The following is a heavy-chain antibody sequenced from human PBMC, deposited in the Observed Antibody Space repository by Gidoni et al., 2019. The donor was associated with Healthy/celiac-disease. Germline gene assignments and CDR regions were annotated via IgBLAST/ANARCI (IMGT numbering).Heavy chain of an antibody. Sequence: EVQLLESGGGLVQPGGSLRLSCAASGFTFSSYAMSWVRQAPGKGLELVSAISGSGGSTYYADSVKGRFTISRDNSKNTLYLQMNSLRAEDTAVYYCAKSGHCSGGSCYYFDYWGQGTLVTVSS. D-gene: IGHD2-15*01. CDR2: ISGSGGST. J-gene: IGHJ4*02. CDR1: GFTFSSYA. V-gene: IGHV3-23*01. CDR3: AKSGHCSGGSCYYFDY.